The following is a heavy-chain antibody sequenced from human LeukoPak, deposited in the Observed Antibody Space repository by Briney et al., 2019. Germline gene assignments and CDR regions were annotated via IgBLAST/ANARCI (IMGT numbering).Heavy chain of an antibody. CDR1: GGSISSYY. D-gene: IGHD5-12*01. CDR3: ARAGYSGYDLHC. CDR2: IYYSGST. V-gene: IGHV4-59*01. Sequence: PSETLSLTCTVSGGSISSYYWSWIRQPPGKGLEWIGYIYYSGSTNYNPSLKSRVTISVDTSKNQFSLKLSSVTAADTAVYYCARAGYSGYDLHCWGQGTLVTVSS. J-gene: IGHJ4*02.